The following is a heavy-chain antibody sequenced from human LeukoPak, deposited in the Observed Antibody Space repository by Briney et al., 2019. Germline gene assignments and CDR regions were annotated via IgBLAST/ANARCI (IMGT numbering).Heavy chain of an antibody. CDR3: ARGRGYSYGYGFAY. V-gene: IGHV4-4*02. J-gene: IGHJ4*02. Sequence: PSGTLSLTCAVSGGSISSSNWWSWVRQPPGKGLEWIGEIYHSGSTNYNPSLKSRATISVDTSKNQFSLKLSSVTAADTAVYYCARGRGYSYGYGFAYWGQGTLVTVSS. D-gene: IGHD5-18*01. CDR1: GGSISSSNW. CDR2: IYHSGST.